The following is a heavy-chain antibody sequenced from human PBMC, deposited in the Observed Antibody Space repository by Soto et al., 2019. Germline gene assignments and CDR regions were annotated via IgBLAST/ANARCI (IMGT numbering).Heavy chain of an antibody. D-gene: IGHD3-10*01. Sequence: EVHLLESGGTLVQPGGSLRLSCAASGFTFSTYAMNWVRQAPGKGLEWVSYISGSSGGSTYYADSVKGRFTISRDNSNNTLFLQMNSLRVEDTAVYYCAKVSRFPGGLRSLFWGQGSLVTVSS. V-gene: IGHV3-23*01. CDR3: AKVSRFPGGLRSLF. CDR1: GFTFSTYA. J-gene: IGHJ4*02. CDR2: ISGSSGGST.